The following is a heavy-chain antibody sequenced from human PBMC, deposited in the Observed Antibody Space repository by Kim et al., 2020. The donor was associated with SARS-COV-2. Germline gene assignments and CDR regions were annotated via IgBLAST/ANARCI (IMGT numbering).Heavy chain of an antibody. V-gene: IGHV1-3*01. Sequence: ASVKVSCKASGYTFTNNAIHWMRQAPGQRLEWMGWINSVSGNTNYSQMFQGRVTITRDTSTTTAYMELNNLSSEDTAVYYCARDHRYCSSITCYGDAIDY. D-gene: IGHD2-15*01. CDR3: ARDHRYCSSITCYGDAIDY. J-gene: IGHJ4*01. CDR2: INSVSGNT. CDR1: GYTFTNNA.